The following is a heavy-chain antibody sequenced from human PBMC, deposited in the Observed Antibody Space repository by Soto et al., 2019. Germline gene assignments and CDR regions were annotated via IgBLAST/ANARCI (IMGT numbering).Heavy chain of an antibody. CDR2: IPYDGSNK. Sequence: QVQLVESGGGVVQPGRSLRLSCAASGFTFSSYGMHWVRQAPGKGLEWVAVIPYDGSNKYYADSVKGRFTISRDNSKNTLYLQMNSLRAEDTAVYYCAKALPRGDDDYSNYWGYYYYGMDVWGQGTTVTVSS. D-gene: IGHD4-4*01. CDR3: AKALPRGDDDYSNYWGYYYYGMDV. V-gene: IGHV3-30*18. J-gene: IGHJ6*02. CDR1: GFTFSSYG.